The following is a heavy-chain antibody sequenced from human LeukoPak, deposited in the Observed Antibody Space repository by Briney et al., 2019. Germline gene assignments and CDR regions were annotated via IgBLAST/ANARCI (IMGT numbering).Heavy chain of an antibody. J-gene: IGHJ4*02. D-gene: IGHD6-13*01. CDR1: GYSFTTYY. CDR2: ISPGGSDT. Sequence: GESLKISCKGSGYSFTTYYIGWVRQMPGKGLEWMGIISPGGSDTRYSPSFQGQVTISVDNSISTAYLQWTSLKASDTAMYYCARTGTYAEFDYWGQGSLVTVSS. V-gene: IGHV5-51*01. CDR3: ARTGTYAEFDY.